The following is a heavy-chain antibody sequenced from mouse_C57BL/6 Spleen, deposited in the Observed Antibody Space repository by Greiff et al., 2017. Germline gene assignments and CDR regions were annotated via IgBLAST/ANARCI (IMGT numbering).Heavy chain of an antibody. CDR1: GYTFTSYD. D-gene: IGHD1-1*01. CDR2: IYPRDGST. CDR3: ARLGTVVRGTWFAY. Sequence: QVQLQQSGPELVKPGASVKLSCKASGYTFTSYDINWVKQRPGQGLEWIGWIYPRDGSTKYNEKFKGKATLTVDTSSSTAYMELHSLTSEDSAVYFCARLGTVVRGTWFAYWGQGTLVTVSA. V-gene: IGHV1-85*01. J-gene: IGHJ3*01.